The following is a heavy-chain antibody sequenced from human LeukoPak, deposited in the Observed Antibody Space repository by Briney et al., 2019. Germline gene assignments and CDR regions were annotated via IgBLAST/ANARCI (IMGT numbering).Heavy chain of an antibody. Sequence: SQTLSPTCTVSGGSISSGGYYWSWIRQHPGKGLEWIGYIYYSGSTYYNPSLKSRVTISVDTSKNQFSLKLSSVTAADTAVYYCASRRSSSWYYYYYGMDVWGQGTTVTVSS. CDR1: GGSISSGGYY. D-gene: IGHD6-13*01. V-gene: IGHV4-31*03. CDR3: ASRRSSSWYYYYYGMDV. J-gene: IGHJ6*02. CDR2: IYYSGST.